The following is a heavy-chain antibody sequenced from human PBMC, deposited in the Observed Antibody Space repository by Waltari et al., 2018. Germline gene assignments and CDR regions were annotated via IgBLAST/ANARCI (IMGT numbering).Heavy chain of an antibody. Sequence: EVQLVESGGGLVKPGGSLRLSCAASGFTFSNAWMSWVRQAPGKGLEWVGRIKSKTDGGTTDYAGPVKGRFTISRDDSKNTLYLQMNSLKTEDTAVYYCTTSLYSSSWWDWGDYYYGMDVWGQGTTVTVSS. CDR3: TTSLYSSSWWDWGDYYYGMDV. D-gene: IGHD6-13*01. CDR2: IKSKTDGGTT. J-gene: IGHJ6*02. V-gene: IGHV3-15*01. CDR1: GFTFSNAW.